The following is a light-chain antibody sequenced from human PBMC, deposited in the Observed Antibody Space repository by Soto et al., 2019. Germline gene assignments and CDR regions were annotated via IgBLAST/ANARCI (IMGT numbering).Light chain of an antibody. CDR2: DAS. J-gene: IGKJ5*01. CDR1: QSVKIY. V-gene: IGKV3-11*01. CDR3: QQRYSWPPIT. Sequence: EIVLTQSPATLSLSPGERATLSCRASQSVKIYLSWFQQKPGQAPRLLIYDASNSATGIPARFSGSGSGTDFTLTISSLEPEDFALYYCQQRYSWPPITFGQGTRLEIK.